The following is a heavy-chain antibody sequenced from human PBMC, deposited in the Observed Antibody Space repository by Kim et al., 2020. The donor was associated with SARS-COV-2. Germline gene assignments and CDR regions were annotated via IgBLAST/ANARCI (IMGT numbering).Heavy chain of an antibody. Sequence: YADSVKGRFTISRDNSKNTLYLQMNSLRAEDTAVYYCAKDRRYQAAAGDYWGQGTLVTVSS. D-gene: IGHD6-13*01. J-gene: IGHJ4*02. CDR3: AKDRRYQAAAGDY. V-gene: IGHV3-23*01.